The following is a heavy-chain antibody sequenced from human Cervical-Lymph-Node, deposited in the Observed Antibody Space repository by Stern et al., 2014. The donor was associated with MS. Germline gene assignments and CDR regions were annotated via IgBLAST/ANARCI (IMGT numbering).Heavy chain of an antibody. V-gene: IGHV1-18*01. CDR3: ARGPYCSSTSCYTNGYYFYGMDV. CDR1: GYTFTSFG. J-gene: IGHJ6*02. CDR2: ISGYNGNT. Sequence: VQLVQSGPEVKKPGASVKVSCKASGYTFTSFGISWVRRAPGQGLEWMGWISGYNGNTNYPQKFQGRVTLTTDTSTSTAHMDLTSLRSDDTAIYYCARGPYCSSTSCYTNGYYFYGMDVWGQGTTVTVSS. D-gene: IGHD2-2*02.